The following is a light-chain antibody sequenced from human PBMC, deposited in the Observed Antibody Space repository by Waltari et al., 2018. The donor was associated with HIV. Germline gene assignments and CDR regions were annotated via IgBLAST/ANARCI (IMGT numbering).Light chain of an antibody. V-gene: IGLV1-44*01. J-gene: IGLJ2*01. CDR3: AAWDDSLRGV. CDR1: SSNIGSNP. Sequence: QSLLTHPPSASGTPGQRVTISFSGRSSNIGSNPVNWYQQPPGTAPTLLTYSNNQRPSGTPDRFSGSKSGTSASMAISGLQSEDEDDYYCAAWDDSLRGVFGGGTKLTVL. CDR2: SNN.